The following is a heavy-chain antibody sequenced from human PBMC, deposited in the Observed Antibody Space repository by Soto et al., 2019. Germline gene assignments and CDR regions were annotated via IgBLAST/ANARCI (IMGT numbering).Heavy chain of an antibody. J-gene: IGHJ4*02. CDR2: IYYSGST. Sequence: PSETLSLTCTVSGCSFSSSSYYWGWIRQPPGKGLEWIGSIYYSGSTYYNPSLKSRVTMSVDPSKNQFSLKLISVTAADTAVYYCARHWITMVRGVCHFDYWGQGTLVTVSS. CDR3: ARHWITMVRGVCHFDY. CDR1: GCSFSSSSYY. D-gene: IGHD3-10*01. V-gene: IGHV4-39*01.